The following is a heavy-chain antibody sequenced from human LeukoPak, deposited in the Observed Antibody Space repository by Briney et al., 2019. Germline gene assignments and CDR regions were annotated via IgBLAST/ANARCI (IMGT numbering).Heavy chain of an antibody. CDR3: ARDRIAAVNWFDP. J-gene: IGHJ5*02. CDR2: ISSSSSYI. CDR1: GFTFSSYS. D-gene: IGHD6-13*01. V-gene: IGHV3-21*01. Sequence: GGSLTLSCAASGFTFSSYSMNWVRQAPGKGLEWVSSISSSSSYIYYAHSVKGRFTISRDNAKNSLYLQMNSLRAEDTAVYYCARDRIAAVNWFDPWGQGTLVTVSS.